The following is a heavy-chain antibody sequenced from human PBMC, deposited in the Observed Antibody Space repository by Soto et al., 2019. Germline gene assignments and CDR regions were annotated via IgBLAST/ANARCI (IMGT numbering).Heavy chain of an antibody. CDR1: GDSVSSNSAA. J-gene: IGHJ4*02. D-gene: IGHD6-19*01. CDR3: ARLAPGGSGGGGDY. Sequence: QVQLQQSGPGLVKPSQTLSLTCAISGDSVSSNSAAWNWIRQSPSRRLEWLGRTYYRSKWYNDYAVSVKSRITIHPDTSNNHFSLQLKSGTPEDTALYYCARLAPGGSGGGGDYWGQGTLVTVSS. V-gene: IGHV6-1*01. CDR2: TYYRSKWYN.